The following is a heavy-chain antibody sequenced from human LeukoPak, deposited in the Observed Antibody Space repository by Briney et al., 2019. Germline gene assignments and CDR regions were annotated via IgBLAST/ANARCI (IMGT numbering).Heavy chain of an antibody. V-gene: IGHV4-59*01. CDR1: GGSISSYY. D-gene: IGHD3-3*01. CDR2: IYYSGST. CDR3: ARGPRFLEWLLSYYYYGMDV. Sequence: PSETLSLTCTVSGGSISSYYWSWIRQPPGKGLEWIGYIYYSGSTNFNPSLKSRVTISVDTSKNQFSLKLSSVTAADTAVYYCARGPRFLEWLLSYYYYGMDVWGQGTTVTVSS. J-gene: IGHJ6*02.